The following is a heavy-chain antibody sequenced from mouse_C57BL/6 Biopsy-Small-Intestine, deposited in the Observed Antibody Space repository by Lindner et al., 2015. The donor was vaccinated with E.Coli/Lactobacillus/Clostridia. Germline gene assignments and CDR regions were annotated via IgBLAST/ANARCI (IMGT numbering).Heavy chain of an antibody. CDR2: ISYDGSN. Sequence: VQLQESGPGLVKPSQSLSLTCSVTGYSITSGYYWNWIRQFPGNKLEWMAYISYDGSNNYNPSLKNRISITRDTSKNQFFLRLNSVTTEDTATYYCARAGVGYFDVWGTGTTVTVSS. CDR1: GYSITSGYY. CDR3: ARAGVGYFDV. V-gene: IGHV3-6*01. J-gene: IGHJ1*03.